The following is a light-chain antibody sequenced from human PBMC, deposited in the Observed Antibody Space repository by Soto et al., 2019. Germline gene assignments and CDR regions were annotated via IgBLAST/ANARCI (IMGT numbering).Light chain of an antibody. CDR1: QSLSTN. CDR2: GAS. J-gene: IGKJ4*01. Sequence: EIVLTQSPGTLSLSPGERATLSCRASQSLSTNIYLAWYQQKPGQAPRLLIYGASSRATGIPARFSGSRSGAEFTLTISSLQSEDFAVYYCQHYVTWPLTFGGGTKVDIK. CDR3: QHYVTWPLT. V-gene: IGKV3D-15*01.